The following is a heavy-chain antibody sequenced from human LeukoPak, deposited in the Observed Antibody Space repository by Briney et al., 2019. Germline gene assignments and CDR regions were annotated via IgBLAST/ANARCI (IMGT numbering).Heavy chain of an antibody. V-gene: IGHV3-23*01. D-gene: IGHD6-13*01. J-gene: IGHJ4*02. CDR1: GFTFSNFG. Sequence: PGGSLRLSCAASGFTFSNFGMSWVRQAPGKGLEWVSTISSSTSYIFYADSVKGRFTISRDNSKNTLHLQLNSLRVDDTAVYYCVKSRESSIWYSLGDFWGQGTLVTVSS. CDR2: ISSSTSYI. CDR3: VKSRESSIWYSLGDF.